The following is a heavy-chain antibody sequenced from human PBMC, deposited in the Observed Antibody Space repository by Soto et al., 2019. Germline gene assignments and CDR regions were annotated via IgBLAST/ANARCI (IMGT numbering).Heavy chain of an antibody. Sequence: QITLKESGPTLVKPTQTLTLTCTFSGFSLSTRGVAVGWFRQPPGKALEWLALIYWDEDKWYSPSLKSRLTITDATSKTQVVLTMTHMDPVDTATYYCAHRPRGYAYYFDYCGQGTLVTVSS. CDR3: AHRPRGYAYYFDY. V-gene: IGHV2-5*02. CDR2: IYWDEDK. J-gene: IGHJ4*02. CDR1: GFSLSTRGVA. D-gene: IGHD5-12*01.